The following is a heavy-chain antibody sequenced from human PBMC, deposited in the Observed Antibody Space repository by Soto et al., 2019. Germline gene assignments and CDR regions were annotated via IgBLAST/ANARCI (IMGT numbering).Heavy chain of an antibody. CDR1: GGSSRRGGYY. CDR3: ASVKGYRFCSPRGRFEC. Sequence: SETLSLTCTVSGGSSRRGGYYWSWILQHPGKGLEWIGYIYYTGSTYNNPSLKRRVTLSVDTSKNQFSLKLSSVTAADTPVYYCASVKGYRFCSPRGRFECWGQRTSVTVSS. V-gene: IGHV4-31*03. J-gene: IGHJ4*02. D-gene: IGHD6-13*01. CDR2: IYYTGST.